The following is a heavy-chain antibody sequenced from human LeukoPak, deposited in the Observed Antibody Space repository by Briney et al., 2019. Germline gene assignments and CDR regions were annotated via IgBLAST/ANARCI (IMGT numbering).Heavy chain of an antibody. Sequence: GGSLRLSCAASGFTFSSYAMHWVRQAPGKGLEWVSAISGSGGGTYYADSVKGRFTISRDNSKNTLYLQMNSLRAEDTAVYYCAKDLRRTSYHHDFDYWGQGTLVTVSS. CDR1: GFTFSSYA. V-gene: IGHV3-23*01. D-gene: IGHD2-2*01. CDR3: AKDLRRTSYHHDFDY. J-gene: IGHJ4*02. CDR2: ISGSGGGT.